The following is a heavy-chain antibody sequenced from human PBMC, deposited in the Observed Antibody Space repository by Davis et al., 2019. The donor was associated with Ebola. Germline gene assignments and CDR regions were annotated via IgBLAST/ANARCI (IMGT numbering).Heavy chain of an antibody. D-gene: IGHD3-3*01. CDR3: AKDLGWLLYAFFDY. Sequence: GGSLRLSCAASGFTFSSYAMSWVRQAPGKGLEWVANINTDGSAKQYVDSVKGRFTISRDNSKNTLYLQMNSLRAEDTAVYYCAKDLGWLLYAFFDYWGQGTLVTVSS. J-gene: IGHJ4*02. CDR1: GFTFSSYA. V-gene: IGHV3-7*03. CDR2: INTDGSAK.